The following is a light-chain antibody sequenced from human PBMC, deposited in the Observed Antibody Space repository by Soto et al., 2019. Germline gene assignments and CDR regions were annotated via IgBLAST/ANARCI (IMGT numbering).Light chain of an antibody. CDR3: QSYDTSLGAYV. J-gene: IGLJ1*01. V-gene: IGLV1-40*01. CDR1: SSNIGANSD. Sequence: QSVLTQPPSVSGAPGQRVTISCTGSSSNIGANSDVHWYQQLPGTAPKLLIYGNTNRPSGVPDRFSGSKSGTSASLAITGLQAEDEADYYCQSYDTSLGAYVFGTGTKVTVL. CDR2: GNT.